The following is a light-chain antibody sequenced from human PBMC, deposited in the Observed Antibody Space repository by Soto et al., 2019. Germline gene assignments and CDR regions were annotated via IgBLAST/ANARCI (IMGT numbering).Light chain of an antibody. CDR1: QSITSW. CDR3: QHYNSYSEA. V-gene: IGKV1-5*01. CDR2: DAS. Sequence: DIQRTQSPSTLSASAGDRVTITCRASQSITSWLAWYLKKPGKAPKLLIYDASSLESGVPSRFSGSGSGTEFTLTISRLQTDDFATYYCQHYNSYSEAFGQGTKGEIK. J-gene: IGKJ1*01.